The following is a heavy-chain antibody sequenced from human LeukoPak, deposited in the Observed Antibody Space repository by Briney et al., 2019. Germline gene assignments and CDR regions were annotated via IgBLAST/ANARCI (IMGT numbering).Heavy chain of an antibody. CDR3: ARDGSRSWTYYYYYMDV. J-gene: IGHJ6*03. D-gene: IGHD1-26*01. CDR2: INPSGSSP. CDR1: GYTFTSHY. Sequence: ASVKVSCKSSGYTFTSHYIHWVRQAPGQGLAWMGIINPSGSSPLYAQNFEGRVTMTMDTSTSTFYMELSGLISEDTAVYYCARDGSRSWTYYYYYMDVWGKGTTVTVSS. V-gene: IGHV1-46*01.